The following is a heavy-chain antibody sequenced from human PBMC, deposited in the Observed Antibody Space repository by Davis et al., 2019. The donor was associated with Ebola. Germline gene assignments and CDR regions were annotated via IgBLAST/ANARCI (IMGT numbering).Heavy chain of an antibody. D-gene: IGHD1-26*01. J-gene: IGHJ3*02. Sequence: GESLKISCAASGFTVRTTYLSWVRQAPGKGLEWVSVIFAGGGTFYADSVKGRFSVSRQDSNNTVFLQMNGLRVEDTAIYYCAKDTSNIWFDIWGQGTNVTVSS. CDR3: AKDTSNIWFDI. CDR1: GFTVRTTY. CDR2: IFAGGGT. V-gene: IGHV3-53*01.